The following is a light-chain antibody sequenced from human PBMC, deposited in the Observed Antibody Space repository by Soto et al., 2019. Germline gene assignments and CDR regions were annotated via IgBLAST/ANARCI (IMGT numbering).Light chain of an antibody. CDR2: GDN. Sequence: QSVLTQPPSVSGAPGQRVTISCTGSSSNIGAGFDVHWYQLLPGTAPKLLIYGDNNRPSGVPDRFSGSKSGTSASLAITGLQAEDEAEYYCQAYDSSLSAGVFGGGTKLTVL. J-gene: IGLJ3*02. CDR1: SSNIGAGFD. CDR3: QAYDSSLSAGV. V-gene: IGLV1-40*01.